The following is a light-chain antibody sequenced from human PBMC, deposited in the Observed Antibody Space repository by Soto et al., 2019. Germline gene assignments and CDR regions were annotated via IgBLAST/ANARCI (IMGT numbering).Light chain of an antibody. CDR1: QRISSW. J-gene: IGKJ2*01. V-gene: IGKV1D-16*02. CDR2: APS. CDR3: QQYHTYPYT. Sequence: DIQMTQSPSSLSASVGDRVTITCRSRQRISSWLAWYQQKPEKAPKSLIYAPSSLQSGVPSRFGGSGFGTQFTLTFSSLQPEDFATYYCQQYHTYPYTFGQGTKLEI.